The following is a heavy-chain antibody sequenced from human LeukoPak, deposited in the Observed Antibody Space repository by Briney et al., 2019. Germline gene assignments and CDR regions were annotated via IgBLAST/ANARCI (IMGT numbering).Heavy chain of an antibody. V-gene: IGHV1-2*02. J-gene: IGHJ5*02. CDR3: ARGWVAELVPPLNCFDP. CDR1: GYPFTGYY. Sequence: ASEKVSCKASGYPFTGYYMHCVPDRPGQGLEGRVWVNPNSGGTNYAQKFQGRVTMTRDTPISTAHMELWRVRSGDTRVYYCARGWVAELVPPLNCFDPWGKGTLVTVSS. D-gene: IGHD6-6*01. CDR2: VNPNSGGT.